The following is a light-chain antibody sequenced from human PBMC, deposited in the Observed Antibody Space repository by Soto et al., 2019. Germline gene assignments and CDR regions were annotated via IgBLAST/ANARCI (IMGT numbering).Light chain of an antibody. J-gene: IGKJ1*01. CDR3: QESYSVPGT. CDR1: QNINNY. Sequence: DIELTQSPPSLAASVGDRVTITCRASQNINNYLIWYQQKPGKAPQLLIYGASILQSGVPSRFSGSASWTDFTLTIGSLQPEDFATYYCQESYSVPGTFGQGTKVEI. V-gene: IGKV1-39*01. CDR2: GAS.